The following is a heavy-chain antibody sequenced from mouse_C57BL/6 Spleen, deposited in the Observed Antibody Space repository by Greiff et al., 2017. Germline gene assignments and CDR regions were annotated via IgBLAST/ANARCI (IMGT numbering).Heavy chain of an antibody. D-gene: IGHD1-1*01. CDR2: IDPSDSET. V-gene: IGHV1-52*01. J-gene: IGHJ2*01. Sequence: QVQLQQPGAELVRPGSSVKLSCTASGYTFTSYWMHWVKQRPIQGLEWIGNIDPSDSETHYNQKFKDKATLTVDKSSSTAYMQLSSLTSEDSAVYYGARSDYYGRSYYFDYWGQGTTLTVSS. CDR1: GYTFTSYW. CDR3: ARSDYYGRSYYFDY.